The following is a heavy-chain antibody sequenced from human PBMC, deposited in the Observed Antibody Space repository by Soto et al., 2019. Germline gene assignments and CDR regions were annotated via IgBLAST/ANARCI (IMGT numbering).Heavy chain of an antibody. Sequence: SETLSLTCTVYGGPITNFHWSWIRQPPGKGLEWIGYVYFSGSTKYNPSFKSRVTMSIDTSKNEFSLRLISVTAADSAAYFCAAYDSEGYFDYWGQGALVTVSS. CDR2: VYFSGST. J-gene: IGHJ4*02. CDR1: GGPITNFH. V-gene: IGHV4-59*01. CDR3: AAYDSEGYFDY. D-gene: IGHD3-22*01.